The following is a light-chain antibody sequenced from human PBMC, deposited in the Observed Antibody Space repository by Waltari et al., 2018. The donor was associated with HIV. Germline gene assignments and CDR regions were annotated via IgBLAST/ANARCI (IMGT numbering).Light chain of an antibody. J-gene: IGLJ2*01. CDR2: DNN. V-gene: IGLV1-51*01. CDR3: GTWDSSLSAVV. Sequence: QSVLTQPPSVSAAPGQQVTISCSGSSSNIGNNYVSCYQQLPGTAPKLLIYDNNKRPSGIPDRFSGSKSGTSATLGITGLQTGDEADYYCGTWDSSLSAVVFGGGTKLTVL. CDR1: SSNIGNNY.